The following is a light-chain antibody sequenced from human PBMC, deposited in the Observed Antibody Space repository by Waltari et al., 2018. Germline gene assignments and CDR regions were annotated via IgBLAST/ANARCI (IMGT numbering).Light chain of an antibody. CDR1: SGHSSNV. CDR3: QTGGHGTWV. V-gene: IGLV4-69*01. J-gene: IGLJ3*02. Sequence: QLVLTQSPSASASLGASVKLTCTLSSGHSSNVIAWLQQQPEKGPRYLMKVNSDGSHSKGDEIPDRCSGSSSGAERYLTISSLQAEDEADYYWQTGGHGTWVFGGGTKLTVL. CDR2: VNSDGSH.